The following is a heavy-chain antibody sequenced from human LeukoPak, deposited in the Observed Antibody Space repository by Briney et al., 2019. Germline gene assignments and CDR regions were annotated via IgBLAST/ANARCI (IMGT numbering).Heavy chain of an antibody. CDR3: AREEIQLWLGPPY. D-gene: IGHD5-18*01. Sequence: PGGSLRLSCAASGFTFSSYWMHWVRQAPGKGPVWVSRINSDGSSTSYADSVKGRFTISRDNAKNTLYLQMNSLRAEDTAVYYCAREEIQLWLGPPYWGQGTLVTVSS. CDR1: GFTFSSYW. V-gene: IGHV3-74*01. J-gene: IGHJ4*02. CDR2: INSDGSST.